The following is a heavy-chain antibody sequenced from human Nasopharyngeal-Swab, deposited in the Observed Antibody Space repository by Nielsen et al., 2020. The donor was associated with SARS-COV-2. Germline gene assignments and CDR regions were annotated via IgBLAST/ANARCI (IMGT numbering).Heavy chain of an antibody. J-gene: IGHJ4*02. Sequence: SVQVSCKASGYTITSYDISWVRQAPAQGLEWMGGIIPIFGTANYAQKFQGRVTITADESTSTAYMELSSLRSQDTAVYYCARESGGSFSDYWGQGTLVTVSS. CDR3: ARESGGSFSDY. CDR2: IIPIFGTA. D-gene: IGHD2-15*01. V-gene: IGHV1-69*13. CDR1: GYTITSYD.